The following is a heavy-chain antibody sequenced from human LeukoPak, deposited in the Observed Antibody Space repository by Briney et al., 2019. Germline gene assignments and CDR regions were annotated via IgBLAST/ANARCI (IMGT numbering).Heavy chain of an antibody. CDR2: IYTSGST. CDR1: GGSISSYY. CDR3: ARVIRDGYNYYFDY. D-gene: IGHD5-24*01. V-gene: IGHV4-4*07. J-gene: IGHJ4*02. Sequence: SETLSLTCTVSGGSISSYYWSWIRQPPGKGLEWIGRIYTSGSTNYNPSLKSRVTMSVDTSKNQFSLKLSSVTAADTAVYYCARVIRDGYNYYFDYWGQGTLVTVFS.